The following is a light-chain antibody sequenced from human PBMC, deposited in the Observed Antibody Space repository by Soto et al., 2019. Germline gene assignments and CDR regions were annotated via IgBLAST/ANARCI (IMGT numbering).Light chain of an antibody. Sequence: DIVMTQSPDSLAVSLGERATINRKSSQSVLSSSDNKNYLAWYQQKPGQPPKLLIYLASTRESGVPDRFSGSGSGTDFTLTISSLQAEDVAVYYCQHYYGSPSFGPGTKVDIK. CDR3: QHYYGSPS. CDR2: LAS. CDR1: QSVLSSSDNKNY. J-gene: IGKJ3*01. V-gene: IGKV4-1*01.